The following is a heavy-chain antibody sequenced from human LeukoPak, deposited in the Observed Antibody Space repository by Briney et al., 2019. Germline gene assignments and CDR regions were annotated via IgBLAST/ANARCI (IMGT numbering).Heavy chain of an antibody. D-gene: IGHD6-19*01. Sequence: QSGGSLRLSCAASGFTFSSYSMNWVRQAPGKGLEWVSSISSSSSYTYYADSVKGRFTISRDNAKNSLYLQMNSLRAEDTAVYYCARDVEFIAVAGTAFQHWGQGTLVTVSS. CDR1: GFTFSSYS. V-gene: IGHV3-21*01. CDR3: ARDVEFIAVAGTAFQH. CDR2: ISSSSSYT. J-gene: IGHJ1*01.